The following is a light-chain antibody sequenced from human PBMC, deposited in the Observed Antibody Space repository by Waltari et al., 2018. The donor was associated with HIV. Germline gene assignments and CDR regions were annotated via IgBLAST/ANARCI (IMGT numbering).Light chain of an antibody. Sequence: QSALTQPRSVSGSPGQSVTISCTGTSSDIGGYNYVPWYQQHPGKAPKLMIYDVSKRPSAVPARFSGSKSGNTASLTISGLQAEDEADYYCCSYAGSYTLIFGGGTELTVL. CDR2: DVS. CDR1: SSDIGGYNY. V-gene: IGLV2-11*01. CDR3: CSYAGSYTLI. J-gene: IGLJ2*01.